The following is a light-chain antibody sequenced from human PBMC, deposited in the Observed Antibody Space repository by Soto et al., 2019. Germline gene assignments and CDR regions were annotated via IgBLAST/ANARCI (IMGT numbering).Light chain of an antibody. CDR3: QHYYFTPPT. CDR1: QSVLYSSNNKNY. V-gene: IGKV4-1*01. Sequence: DTGVTPSPATLAVSLGERATINCKSSQSVLYSSNNKNYLAWYQQKPGQPPKLLIYWTSTREAGVPDRFSGSGSGTDFTLTIISRQAEDVVVYYYQHYYFTPPTFGGGAKVAIK. J-gene: IGKJ4*01. CDR2: WTS.